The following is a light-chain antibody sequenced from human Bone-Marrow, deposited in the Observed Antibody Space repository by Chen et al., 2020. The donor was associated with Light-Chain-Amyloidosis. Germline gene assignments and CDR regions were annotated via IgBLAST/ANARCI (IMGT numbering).Light chain of an antibody. Sequence: QSALTQPASVSGFPGQSITISCTGTNSDVGGYNFVSWYQQHPGKAPKLMIYDVSNRPSGVSNRFSGSKSGNTASLTISGLQAEDEADYYCSSYTSSSTLEFGGGTKLTVL. J-gene: IGLJ3*02. CDR2: DVS. CDR3: SSYTSSSTLE. CDR1: NSDVGGYNF. V-gene: IGLV2-14*01.